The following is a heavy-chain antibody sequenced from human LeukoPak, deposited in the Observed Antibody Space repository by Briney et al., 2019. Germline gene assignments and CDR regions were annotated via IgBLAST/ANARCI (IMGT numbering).Heavy chain of an antibody. CDR3: ATDRGYYDSSGYYLYYFDY. CDR1: GDTLSDVS. V-gene: IGHV1-24*01. Sequence: GASVKVSCKVSGDTLSDVSIHWVRQAPGKGLEWMGGFDPEDGETIYAQKFQGRVTMTEDTSTDTAYMELSSLRSEDTAVYYCATDRGYYDSSGYYLYYFDYWGQGTLVTVSS. J-gene: IGHJ4*02. D-gene: IGHD3-22*01. CDR2: FDPEDGET.